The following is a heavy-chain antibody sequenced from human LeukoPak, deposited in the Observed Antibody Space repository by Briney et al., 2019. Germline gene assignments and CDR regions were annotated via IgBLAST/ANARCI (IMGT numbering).Heavy chain of an antibody. CDR3: AKDLEEVVRGVFAN. CDR2: ISGSGGST. CDR1: GFTFSNYW. D-gene: IGHD3-10*01. V-gene: IGHV3-23*01. Sequence: PGGSLRLSCAASGFTFSNYWMSWVRQAPGKGLEWVSAISGSGGSTYYADSVKGRFTISRDNSKNTLFLQMNSLRADDTAVYYCAKDLEEVVRGVFANWAQGALVTVSS. J-gene: IGHJ4*02.